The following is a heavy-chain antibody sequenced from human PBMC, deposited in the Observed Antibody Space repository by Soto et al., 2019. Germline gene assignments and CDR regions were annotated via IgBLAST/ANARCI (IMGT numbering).Heavy chain of an antibody. J-gene: IGHJ4*02. CDR2: ISGSGSST. D-gene: IGHD5-12*01. V-gene: IGHV3-23*01. Sequence: GGSLRLSCAASGFSFSSYAMNWVRQAPGKGLEWVSVISGSGSSTYYADSVKGRFTISRDNSKNTLYLQLNSLRAEDTAVYYCAKDHISGYDLVAYYFDYWGQGTLVTVSS. CDR1: GFSFSSYA. CDR3: AKDHISGYDLVAYYFDY.